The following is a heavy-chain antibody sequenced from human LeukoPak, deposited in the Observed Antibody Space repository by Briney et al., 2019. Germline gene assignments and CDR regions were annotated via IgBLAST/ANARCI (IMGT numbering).Heavy chain of an antibody. CDR2: IYYSGST. V-gene: IGHV4-39*07. J-gene: IGHJ6*03. CDR3: ARETSQKGAHYMDV. D-gene: IGHD3-16*01. CDR1: GGSISSSSYY. Sequence: PSETLSLTCTVSGGSISSSSYYWGWIRQPPGKGLEWIGSIYYSGSTYYNPSLKSRVTISVDTSKNRFSLKLSSVTAADTAVYYCARETSQKGAHYMDVWGKGTTITISS.